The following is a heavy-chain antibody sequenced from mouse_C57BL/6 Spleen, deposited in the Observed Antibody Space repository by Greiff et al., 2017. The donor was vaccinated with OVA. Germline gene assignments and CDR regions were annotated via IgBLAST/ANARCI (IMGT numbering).Heavy chain of an antibody. CDR3: ARGGYPYNDMDY. V-gene: IGHV14-3*01. J-gene: IGHJ4*01. Sequence: VQLLQSVAELVRPGASVKLSCTASGFNIKNTYMPWVKQRPEQGLEWIGRIDPANGNPKYVPKFQGKDTITADTSANTAYLQLSSLTAEDTAISYCARGGYPYNDMDYWGQGTSVTVAS. D-gene: IGHD2-2*01. CDR2: IDPANGNP. CDR1: GFNIKNTY.